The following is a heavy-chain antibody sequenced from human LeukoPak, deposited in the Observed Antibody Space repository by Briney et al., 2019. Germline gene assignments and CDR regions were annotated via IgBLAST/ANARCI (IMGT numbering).Heavy chain of an antibody. CDR1: GFTFSSYW. Sequence: PGGSLRLSCAVSGFTFSSYWMHWVRQAPGKGLLWVSRINSDGTTTYYADSVKGRFTISRDNAKNTLYLQVNSLRAEDTAVYYCARGNYYGMDAWGQGTTVTVSS. CDR2: INSDGTTT. CDR3: ARGNYYGMDA. V-gene: IGHV3-74*01. J-gene: IGHJ6*02.